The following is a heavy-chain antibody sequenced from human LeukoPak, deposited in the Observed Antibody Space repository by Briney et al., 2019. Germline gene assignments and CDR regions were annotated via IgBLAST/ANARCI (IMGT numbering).Heavy chain of an antibody. D-gene: IGHD2-21*02. CDR1: GYTFTSYD. CDR2: MNPNSGNT. J-gene: IGHJ4*02. V-gene: IGHV1-8*01. CDR3: ARDPGSGGDLKY. Sequence: ASVKVSCKASGYTFTSYDINWVRQATGQGLEWMGWMNPNSGNTSYAQKLQGRVTMTTDTSTSTAYMELRSLRSDDTAVYYCARDPGSGGDLKYWGQGTLVTVSS.